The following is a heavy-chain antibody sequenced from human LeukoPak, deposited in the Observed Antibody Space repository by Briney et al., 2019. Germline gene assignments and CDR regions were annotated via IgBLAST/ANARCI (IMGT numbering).Heavy chain of an antibody. J-gene: IGHJ4*02. CDR3: AKTLDGFWPQFDF. CDR2: ISWNSGSI. D-gene: IGHD5-24*01. CDR1: GFTFDDYA. V-gene: IGHV3-9*01. Sequence: PGRSLRLSCAASGFTFDDYAMHWVRQAPGKGLEWVSGISWNSGSIGYADSVKGRFTISRDNSRNTVYLQMSSLRSDDTAIYYCAKTLDGFWPQFDFWGQGTLLTVSS.